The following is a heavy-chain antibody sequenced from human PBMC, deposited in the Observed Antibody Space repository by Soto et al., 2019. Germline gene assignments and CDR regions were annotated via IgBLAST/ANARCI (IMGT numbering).Heavy chain of an antibody. CDR2: ISSYNGNT. J-gene: IGHJ4*02. D-gene: IGHD3-10*01. V-gene: IGHV1-18*01. CDR3: ARVRLLSFMGSGSPGFDY. Sequence: QVQLVQSGAEVQKPGASVKVSCKASGSTFSSYGISWARQAPGQALEWMRWISSYNGNTNYAQKLQGRVTMTTATMPSAAYMELRSLRSDDTAVYYCARVRLLSFMGSGSPGFDYWGQGTLVTVSS. CDR1: GSTFSSYG.